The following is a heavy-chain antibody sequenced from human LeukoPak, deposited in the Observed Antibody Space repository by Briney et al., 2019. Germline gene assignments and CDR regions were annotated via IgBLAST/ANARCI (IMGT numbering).Heavy chain of an antibody. Sequence: GGSLRLSCVVSVFTFSRYTMTWVREALGKARECVSGISGSGESTYYADSVKGRFTISRDNSKNTVYLQLNSLRAEDTAVYFCAKDSATYGRFDYWGQGTLVTVSS. CDR1: VFTFSRYT. CDR3: AKDSATYGRFDY. V-gene: IGHV3-23*01. J-gene: IGHJ4*02. D-gene: IGHD3-10*01. CDR2: ISGSGEST.